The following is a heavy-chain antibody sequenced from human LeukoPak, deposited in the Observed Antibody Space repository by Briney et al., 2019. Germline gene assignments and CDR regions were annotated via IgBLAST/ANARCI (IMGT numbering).Heavy chain of an antibody. D-gene: IGHD6-19*01. CDR1: GGSISSSN. J-gene: IGHJ4*02. CDR3: AKGKDSVAGATNDY. CDR2: ISSSGTYK. V-gene: IGHV3-21*01. Sequence: PSETLSLTCTVSGGSISSSNYYWGWIRQPPGKGLEWVSSISSSGTYKYYADSVKGRFTISRDNAKNSLYLQMNSLRAEDTAVYYCAKGKDSVAGATNDYWGQGTLVTVSS.